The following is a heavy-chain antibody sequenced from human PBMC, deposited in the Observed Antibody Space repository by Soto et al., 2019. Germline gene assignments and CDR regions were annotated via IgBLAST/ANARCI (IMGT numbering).Heavy chain of an antibody. CDR2: ISDSGGSK. J-gene: IGHJ6*03. D-gene: IGHD3-10*01. CDR3: ANGWFGALTPYCYMDV. V-gene: IGHV3-23*01. CDR1: GFTFSNYS. Sequence: EVQLLESGGGLVQPGGSLRVSCEASGFTFSNYSMTWVRQAPGRGLEWVSTISDSGGSKHYADSVKGRFTISRDNSKNTVYLQMNGLRAEDTAVYDCANGWFGALTPYCYMDVWGKGTTVTVSS.